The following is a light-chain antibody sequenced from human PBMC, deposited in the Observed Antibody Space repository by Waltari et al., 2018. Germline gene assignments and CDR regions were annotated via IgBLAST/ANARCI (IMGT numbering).Light chain of an antibody. Sequence: EIVLTQSPATLSLSPGQRATLSCRASESIASHLAWFRQKPGQPPRLLIYDASTRATGSPARFSGSGFVTDFTLTISSLEPEDFAVYFCQQGSMWPLTFGGGTTVEIK. CDR1: ESIASH. CDR3: QQGSMWPLT. CDR2: DAS. J-gene: IGKJ4*01. V-gene: IGKV3-11*01.